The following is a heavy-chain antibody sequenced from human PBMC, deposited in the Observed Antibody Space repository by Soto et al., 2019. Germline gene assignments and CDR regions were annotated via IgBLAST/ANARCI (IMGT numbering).Heavy chain of an antibody. CDR1: GFTFSSFA. J-gene: IGHJ4*02. D-gene: IGHD3-10*01. CDR3: ARDTLWFGELSPQGFDF. CDR2: ISHDGKIK. Sequence: QVRLVESGGGVVQPGRSLRLSCAASGFTFSSFALHWVHQAPGKGLEWVAVISHDGKIKYYADFVRGRSTISRDNSKNTLYLQIGRLSPDETAVYYCARDTLWFGELSPQGFDFWGQGTLLSVSS. V-gene: IGHV3-30*04.